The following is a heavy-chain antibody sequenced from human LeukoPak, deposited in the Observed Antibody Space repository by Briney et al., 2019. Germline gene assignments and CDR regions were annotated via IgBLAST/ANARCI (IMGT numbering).Heavy chain of an antibody. V-gene: IGHV3-21*01. CDR2: ISSSSSYI. CDR3: AGAGATDYYYYLDV. CDR1: GFTLSSYS. J-gene: IGHJ6*03. Sequence: SGGSLRLSCAASGFTLSSYSMNWVRQAPGKGLEWVSSISSSSSYIYYADSVKGRFTNSRDNAKNSLYLQMNSLRAADTAVYYCAGAGATDYYYYLDVWGKGTTVTVSS. D-gene: IGHD1-26*01.